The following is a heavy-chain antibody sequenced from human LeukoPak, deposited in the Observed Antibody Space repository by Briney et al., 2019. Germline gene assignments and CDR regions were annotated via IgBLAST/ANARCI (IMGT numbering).Heavy chain of an antibody. V-gene: IGHV6-1*01. J-gene: IGHJ5*02. D-gene: IGHD2-15*01. CDR1: GDSVFSNSAA. CDR3: ARSSVVVVAATYDTYNWFDP. Sequence: SQTLSLTCAISGDSVFSNSAAWNWIRHYPSRGLEWLGRTYYRSKWYNDYAVSVKSRITINPNTSKNPFSLQLYSVTPEDTAVYYCARSSVVVVAATYDTYNWFDPWGQGTLVTVSS. CDR2: TYYRSKWYN.